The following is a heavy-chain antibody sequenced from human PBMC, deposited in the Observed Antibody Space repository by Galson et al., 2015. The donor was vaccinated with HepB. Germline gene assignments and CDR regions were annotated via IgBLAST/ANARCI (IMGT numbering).Heavy chain of an antibody. Sequence: SLRLSCAASGFTFSSYAMHWVRQAPGKGLEWVAVISYDGSNKYYADSVKGRFTISRDNSKNTLYLQMNSLRAEDTAVYYCASREDIVVVPAALSYYYYMDVWGKGTTVTVSS. CDR3: ASREDIVVVPAALSYYYYMDV. CDR1: GFTFSSYA. V-gene: IGHV3-30*04. D-gene: IGHD2-2*01. J-gene: IGHJ6*03. CDR2: ISYDGSNK.